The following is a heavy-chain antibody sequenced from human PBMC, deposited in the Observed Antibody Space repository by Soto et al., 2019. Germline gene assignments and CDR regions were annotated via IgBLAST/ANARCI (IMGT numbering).Heavy chain of an antibody. CDR3: ARDPPVDTAYYYYGMDV. J-gene: IGHJ6*02. Sequence: SVTVYCKASGYTFTGYYMHWGRQDPGQGLEWMGWINPNSGGTNYAQKFQGWVTMTRDTSISTAYMELSRLRSDDTAVYYCARDPPVDTAYYYYGMDVWGQGTTVTVSS. CDR2: INPNSGGT. CDR1: GYTFTGYY. D-gene: IGHD5-18*01. V-gene: IGHV1-2*04.